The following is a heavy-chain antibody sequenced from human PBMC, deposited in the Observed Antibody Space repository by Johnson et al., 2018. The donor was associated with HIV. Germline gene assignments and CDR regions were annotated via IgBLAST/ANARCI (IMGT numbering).Heavy chain of an antibody. D-gene: IGHD3-22*01. CDR3: ARSLYYYDRGDAFDI. J-gene: IGHJ3*02. CDR1: GFTFSSYW. Sequence: VQLVESGGGLVQPGGSLRLSCAASGFTFSSYWMSWVRQAPGKGLEWVANIKQDGSEKYYVDSVKGRFTNSRDNAKNSLYLQMNSLRAEDTAVYYCARSLYYYDRGDAFDIWGQGTMVTVSS. CDR2: IKQDGSEK. V-gene: IGHV3-7*01.